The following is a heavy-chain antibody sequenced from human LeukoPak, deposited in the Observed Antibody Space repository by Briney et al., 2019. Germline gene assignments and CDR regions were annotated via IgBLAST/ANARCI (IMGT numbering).Heavy chain of an antibody. Sequence: GASVTVSCTASGYTFTVYYMHWVRQAPGQGLEWMGWINPNSGGTNYAQKFQGWVTMTRDTSISTAYMELSRLRSDDTAVYYCARGPAWSSSLEYWFDPWGQGTLVTVSS. CDR2: INPNSGGT. J-gene: IGHJ5*02. V-gene: IGHV1-2*04. D-gene: IGHD2-2*01. CDR1: GYTFTVYY. CDR3: ARGPAWSSSLEYWFDP.